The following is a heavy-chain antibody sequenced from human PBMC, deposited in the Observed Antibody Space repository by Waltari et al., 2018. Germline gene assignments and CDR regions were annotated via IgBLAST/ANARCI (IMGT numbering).Heavy chain of an antibody. D-gene: IGHD6-6*01. CDR3: ASCVSSPAFDY. Sequence: QVQLQQWGAGLLKPSETMSLTCAVYGGSFSGSYWSWLRQPPGKGLEWIGESNHSGSTNYNPSLKSRVTISVDTSKNQFSLKLSSVTAADTAVYYCASCVSSPAFDYWGQGTLVTVSS. CDR2: SNHSGST. V-gene: IGHV4-34*01. CDR1: GGSFSGSY. J-gene: IGHJ4*02.